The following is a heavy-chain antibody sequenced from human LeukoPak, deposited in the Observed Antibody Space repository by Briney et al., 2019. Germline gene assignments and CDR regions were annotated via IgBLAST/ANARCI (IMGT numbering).Heavy chain of an antibody. D-gene: IGHD5-18*01. CDR1: GFTFSNYA. V-gene: IGHV3-23*01. J-gene: IGHJ4*02. Sequence: GGSLRLSCAASGFTFSNYAMSWVRQAPGKGPEWVSAINTNSGSIYYTDSVKGRFTTSRDNSKNTLYLQMNSLRAEDTALYYCARDPIGYSYIDYWGQGTLVTVSS. CDR3: ARDPIGYSYIDY. CDR2: INTNSGSI.